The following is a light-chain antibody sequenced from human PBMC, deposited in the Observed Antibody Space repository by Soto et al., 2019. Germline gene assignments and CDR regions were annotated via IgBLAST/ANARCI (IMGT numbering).Light chain of an antibody. CDR3: LRDYNYPLT. CDR1: QGIRND. CDR2: AAS. V-gene: IGKV1-6*01. Sequence: AIQMTQSPSSLSASVGDRVTITCRASQGIRNDLGWYQQKPGKAPKLLIYAASSLQSGVPSRFSGSGSGTDFTLSNSSLQPESFATYYCLRDYNYPLTFGPGTKVDIK. J-gene: IGKJ3*01.